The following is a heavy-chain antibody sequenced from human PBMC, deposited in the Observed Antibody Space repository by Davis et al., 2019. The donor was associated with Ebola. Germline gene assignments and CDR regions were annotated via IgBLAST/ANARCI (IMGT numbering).Heavy chain of an antibody. J-gene: IGHJ4*02. Sequence: GGSLRLSCAASGFTFSSYAMTWVRQAPGKGLEWVSAISDSGGSTYYADSVKGRFSISRDNSNNMLYVQMSSLRVEDTAVYYCAKVRDRSGWYYFDYWGQGTLVTVSS. V-gene: IGHV3-23*01. CDR1: GFTFSSYA. D-gene: IGHD6-19*01. CDR2: ISDSGGST. CDR3: AKVRDRSGWYYFDY.